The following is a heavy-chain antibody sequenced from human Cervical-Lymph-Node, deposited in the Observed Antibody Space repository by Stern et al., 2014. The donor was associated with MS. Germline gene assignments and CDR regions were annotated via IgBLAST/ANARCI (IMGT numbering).Heavy chain of an antibody. Sequence: QMQLVQSGAEVKKPGASVKVSCKASGYTFTRYDIAWVRQAPGKGLEWMGWISVYNGNTKYAQKLQGRVTMTRDTSTNTAYMELRSLISDDTAVYYCARWAYNWDFDYWGQGTLVTVSS. J-gene: IGHJ4*02. CDR3: ARWAYNWDFDY. CDR1: GYTFTRYD. D-gene: IGHD1-20*01. CDR2: ISVYNGNT. V-gene: IGHV1-18*01.